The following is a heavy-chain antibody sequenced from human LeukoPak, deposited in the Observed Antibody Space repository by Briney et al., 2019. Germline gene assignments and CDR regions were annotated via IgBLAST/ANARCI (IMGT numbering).Heavy chain of an antibody. CDR2: ISYDGSNK. CDR3: AKGPYFDY. J-gene: IGHJ4*02. CDR1: GFTFSSYG. Sequence: GRSLRLSCAASGFTFSSYGMHWVRQAPGKGLEWVAVISYDGSNKYYADSVKGRFTISRDNSKHTLYLQMNSLRAEDTAVYYCAKGPYFDYWGQGTLVTVSS. V-gene: IGHV3-30*18.